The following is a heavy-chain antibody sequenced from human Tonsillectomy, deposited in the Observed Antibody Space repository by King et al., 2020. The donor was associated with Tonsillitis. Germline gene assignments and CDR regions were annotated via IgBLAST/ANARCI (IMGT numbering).Heavy chain of an antibody. D-gene: IGHD2-15*01. CDR2: INHSGST. J-gene: IGHJ6*02. CDR1: GGSFSGYY. V-gene: IGHV4-34*01. CDR3: ARGRGGPRVYYYYYGMDV. Sequence: HVQLQQWGAGLLKPSETLSLTCAVYGGSFSGYYWSWIRQPPGKGLEWIGEINHSGSTNYNPSLKSRVTISVDTSKYQFSLKLSSVTAADTAVYYCARGRGGPRVYYYYYGMDVWAKGPRSPSP.